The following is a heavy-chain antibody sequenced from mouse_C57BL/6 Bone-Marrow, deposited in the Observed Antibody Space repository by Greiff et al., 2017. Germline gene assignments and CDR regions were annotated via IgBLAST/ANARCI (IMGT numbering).Heavy chain of an antibody. CDR3: ARGDYDGDWYFDV. Sequence: DVMLVESGGDLVKPGGSLKLSCAASGFTFSSYGMSWVRQTPDKRLEWVATISSGGSYTYYPDSVKGRFTISRDNAKNTLYLQMSSLKSEDTAMYYCARGDYDGDWYFDVWGTGTTVTVSS. J-gene: IGHJ1*03. CDR1: GFTFSSYG. CDR2: ISSGGSYT. V-gene: IGHV5-6*02. D-gene: IGHD2-4*01.